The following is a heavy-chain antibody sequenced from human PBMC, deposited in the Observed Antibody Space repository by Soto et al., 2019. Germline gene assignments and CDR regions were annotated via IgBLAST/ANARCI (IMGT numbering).Heavy chain of an antibody. CDR3: APSLDASNYGDYEPITSFYY. V-gene: IGHV2-5*01. D-gene: IGHD4-17*01. CDR2: IYWHYDK. J-gene: IGHJ4*02. CDR1: GFSLSTSGVG. Sequence: QITLKESGPTLVKPTQTLTLTCTFSGFSLSTSGVGVGWIRQPPGKALEWLALIYWHYDKHYIPSLNSRLTITKDTPKHHEVLTMNNMDPVDTDSYYCAPSLDASNYGDYEPITSFYYCDQRTLCTGSS.